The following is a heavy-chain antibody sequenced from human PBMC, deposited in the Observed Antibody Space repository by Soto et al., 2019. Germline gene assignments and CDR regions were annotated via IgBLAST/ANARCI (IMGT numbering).Heavy chain of an antibody. V-gene: IGHV1-18*01. J-gene: IGHJ3*02. CDR3: ARGYCSGGSCYWDAFDI. CDR2: ISAYNGNT. Sequence: ASVKVSCKASGYTFTSYGISWVRQAPGQGLEWMGWISAYNGNTNYAQKLQGRVTMTTDTSTSTAYMELRSLRSDDTAVYYCARGYCSGGSCYWDAFDIWGQGTMVTVSS. D-gene: IGHD2-15*01. CDR1: GYTFTSYG.